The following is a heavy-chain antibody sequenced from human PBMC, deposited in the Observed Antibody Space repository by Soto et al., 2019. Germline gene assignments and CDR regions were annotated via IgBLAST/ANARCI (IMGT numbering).Heavy chain of an antibody. J-gene: IGHJ4*02. CDR2: IWYDGSNK. Sequence: PGGSLRLSCAASGFTFSSYGMHWVRQAPGKGLEWVAVIWYDGSNKYYADSVKGRFTISRDNSKNTLYLQMNSLRAEDTAVYYCARDEAMVFAFDYWGQGTLVTV. CDR3: ARDEAMVFAFDY. CDR1: GFTFSSYG. V-gene: IGHV3-33*01. D-gene: IGHD5-18*01.